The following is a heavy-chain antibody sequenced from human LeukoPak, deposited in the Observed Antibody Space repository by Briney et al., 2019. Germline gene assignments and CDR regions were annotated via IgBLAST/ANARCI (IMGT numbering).Heavy chain of an antibody. CDR2: ISSSSRYI. Sequence: GGSLRLSCAASGFTFSSYSMNWVRQAPGKGLEWVSSISSSSRYIYYADSMKGRFTISRDNSKNSLYLQMNSLRAEDTAAYYCARVAEAAAFDSWGQGTLVTVSS. J-gene: IGHJ4*02. D-gene: IGHD6-13*01. CDR3: ARVAEAAAFDS. V-gene: IGHV3-21*06. CDR1: GFTFSSYS.